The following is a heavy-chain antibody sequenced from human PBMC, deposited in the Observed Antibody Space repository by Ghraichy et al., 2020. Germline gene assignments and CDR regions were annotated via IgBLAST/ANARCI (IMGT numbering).Heavy chain of an antibody. D-gene: IGHD4-17*01. CDR3: TTTTVTANDY. Sequence: GESLNISCAATGFTFSNAWMSWVRQAPGKGLEWVGRIKSKTDGGTTDYAAPVKGRFTISRDDSKNTVYLQMNSLKTEDTAVYYCTTTTVTANDYWGQGTLVTVSS. V-gene: IGHV3-15*01. CDR1: GFTFSNAW. CDR2: IKSKTDGGTT. J-gene: IGHJ4*02.